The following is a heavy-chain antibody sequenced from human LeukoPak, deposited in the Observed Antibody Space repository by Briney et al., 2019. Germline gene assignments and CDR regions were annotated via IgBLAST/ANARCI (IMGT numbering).Heavy chain of an antibody. Sequence: GGSLRLSCAASGFTFSSYWMHWVRQAPGKGLVWVSRINRDGSSTSYADSVKGRFTISRDNAKNTLYLQMNSLRAEDTAVYYCARGGSRYYDLGMVWGQGTTVTVSS. D-gene: IGHD3-3*01. CDR2: INRDGSST. J-gene: IGHJ6*02. CDR1: GFTFSSYW. V-gene: IGHV3-74*01. CDR3: ARGGSRYYDLGMV.